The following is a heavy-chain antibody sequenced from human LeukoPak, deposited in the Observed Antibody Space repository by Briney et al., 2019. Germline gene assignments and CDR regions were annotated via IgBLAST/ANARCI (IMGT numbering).Heavy chain of an antibody. CDR1: GFTFSSYT. J-gene: IGHJ3*02. CDR3: ARDPNRRIEWFGEPDGQLDAFDI. D-gene: IGHD3-10*01. Sequence: KPGGSLRLSCAASGFTFSSYTMNWVRQAPGKGLEWVSSISTSSSYISYADSVKGRFTISRDNAKNSLYLQMNSLRAEDTAVYYCARDPNRRIEWFGEPDGQLDAFDIWGQGTMVTVSS. V-gene: IGHV3-21*04. CDR2: ISTSSSYI.